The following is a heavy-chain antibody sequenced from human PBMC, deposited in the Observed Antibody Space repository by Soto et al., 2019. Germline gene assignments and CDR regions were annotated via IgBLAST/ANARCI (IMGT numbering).Heavy chain of an antibody. V-gene: IGHV3-30*18. J-gene: IGHJ4*02. CDR3: AKDPRGYCSGGSCQNYFDY. CDR2: ISYDGSNK. D-gene: IGHD2-15*01. CDR1: GFTFSSYG. Sequence: GGSLRLSCAASGFTFSSYGMHWVRQAPGKGLEWVAVISYDGSNKYYADSVKGRFTISRDNSKNTLYLQMNSLRAEDTAVYYCAKDPRGYCSGGSCQNYFDYWGQGTLVTVSS.